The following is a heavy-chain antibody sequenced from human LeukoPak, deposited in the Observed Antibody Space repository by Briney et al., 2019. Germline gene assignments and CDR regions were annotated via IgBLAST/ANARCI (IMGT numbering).Heavy chain of an antibody. Sequence: ASVKVSCKASGYTFTSYAMNWVRQAPGQGLEWMGWINTNTGNPTYAQGFTGRFVFSLDTSVSTAYLQISSLKAEDTAVYYCARMRDFGAVIGAWFDPWGQGTLITVSS. J-gene: IGHJ5*02. V-gene: IGHV7-4-1*02. CDR1: GYTFTSYA. CDR2: INTNTGNP. CDR3: ARMRDFGAVIGAWFDP. D-gene: IGHD3-3*01.